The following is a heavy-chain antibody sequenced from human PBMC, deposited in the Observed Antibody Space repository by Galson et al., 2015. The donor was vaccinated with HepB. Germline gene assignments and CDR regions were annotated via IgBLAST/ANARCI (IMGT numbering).Heavy chain of an antibody. J-gene: IGHJ4*02. CDR3: ARDRGVWGTWGHYFDS. CDR1: GYIFTTNG. Sequence: SVKVSCKASGYIFTTNGISWVRQAPGQGLEWLGWISINSGNTNYVERLQGRVTISVDTSKSQFSLKLSAVTAADTAVYYCARDRGVWGTWGHYFDSWGQGTLVTVSS. V-gene: IGHV1-18*04. D-gene: IGHD3-16*01. CDR2: ISINSGNT.